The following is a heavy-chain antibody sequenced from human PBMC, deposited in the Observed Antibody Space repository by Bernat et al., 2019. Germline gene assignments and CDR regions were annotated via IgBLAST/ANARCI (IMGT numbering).Heavy chain of an antibody. V-gene: IGHV3-74*01. CDR1: GFTFNTLW. D-gene: IGHD3-16*02. Sequence: EVQLVESGGGLVQPGGSLRLSCAASGFTFNTLWMYWVRQAPGKGLVWVSRINSDGSYTTYADSVKGRFTISRDNAKNTLYLQMNSLRAEDTAVYYCARGGVTFGGVVAQWGKGTLVTVSS. CDR3: ARGGVTFGGVVAQ. J-gene: IGHJ4*02. CDR2: INSDGSYT.